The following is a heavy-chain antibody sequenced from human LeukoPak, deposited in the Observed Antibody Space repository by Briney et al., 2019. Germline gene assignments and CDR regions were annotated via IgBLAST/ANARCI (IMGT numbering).Heavy chain of an antibody. CDR1: GFTFTSSA. V-gene: IGHV1-58*02. CDR2: IVVGSGNT. D-gene: IGHD3-22*01. CDR3: AAASSYYDSSGEDYFDY. Sequence: SVKVSCKASGFTFTSSAMQWVRQARGQRLEWIGWIVVGSGNTNYARKFQERVTITRDMSTSTAYMELSSLRSEDTAVYYCAAASSYYDSSGEDYFDYWGQGTLVTVSS. J-gene: IGHJ4*02.